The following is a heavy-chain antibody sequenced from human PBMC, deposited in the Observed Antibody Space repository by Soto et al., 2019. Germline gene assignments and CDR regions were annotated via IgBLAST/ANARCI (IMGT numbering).Heavy chain of an antibody. CDR2: IYYSGST. J-gene: IGHJ5*02. CDR1: GGSISSGDYY. D-gene: IGHD3-10*01. CDR3: ARAGVADYGSGSYYGPWFDP. Sequence: SETLSLTCTVSGGSISSGDYYWSWIRQPPGKGLEWIGYIYYSGSTYYNPSLKSRVTISVDTSKNQFSLKLSSVTAADTAVYYCARAGVADYGSGSYYGPWFDPWGQGTLVTVSS. V-gene: IGHV4-30-4*01.